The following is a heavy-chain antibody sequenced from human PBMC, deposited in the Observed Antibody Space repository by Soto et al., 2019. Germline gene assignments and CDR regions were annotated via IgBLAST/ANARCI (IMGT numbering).Heavy chain of an antibody. J-gene: IGHJ3*02. CDR2: ISYDGSNK. Sequence: GGSLRLSCAASGFTFSSYGMHWVRQAPGKGLEWVAVISYDGSNKYYADSVKGRFTISRDNSKNTLYLQMNSLRAEDTAVYYCAKCTERYSGYDAFHIWGQGTVVTVSS. CDR1: GFTFSSYG. CDR3: AKCTERYSGYDAFHI. D-gene: IGHD5-12*01. V-gene: IGHV3-30*18.